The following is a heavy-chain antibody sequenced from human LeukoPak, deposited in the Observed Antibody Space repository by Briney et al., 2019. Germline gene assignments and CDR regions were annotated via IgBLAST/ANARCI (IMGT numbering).Heavy chain of an antibody. CDR1: GFTFSSYW. J-gene: IGHJ4*02. Sequence: PGGSLRLSCAASGFTFSSYWMSWVRQAPGKGLEWVANIKQDGSEKYYVDSVKGRFTISRDNAKNSLYLQMNSLRAEDTAVYYCAKDNYYDSSAYQDYWGQGTLVTVSS. D-gene: IGHD3-22*01. CDR3: AKDNYYDSSAYQDY. CDR2: IKQDGSEK. V-gene: IGHV3-7*01.